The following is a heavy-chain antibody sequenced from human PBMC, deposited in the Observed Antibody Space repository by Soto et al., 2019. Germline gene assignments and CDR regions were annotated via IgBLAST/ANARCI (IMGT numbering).Heavy chain of an antibody. CDR3: ARGETYYFDY. CDR1: GYTFTNYY. Sequence: ASVNVSCKTSGYTFTNYYIHWLRQAPGQGLEWMGILRPSGGTTDYAHKFKGRVTMTRDPSTSTVYVELSSLRSEDTALYYCARGETYYFDYWGRGTLVTVS. J-gene: IGHJ4*02. CDR2: LRPSGGTT. V-gene: IGHV1-46*01. D-gene: IGHD3-16*01.